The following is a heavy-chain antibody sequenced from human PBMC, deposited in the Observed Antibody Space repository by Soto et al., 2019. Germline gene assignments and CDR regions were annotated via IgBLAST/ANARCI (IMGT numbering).Heavy chain of an antibody. D-gene: IGHD1-26*01. CDR3: AKDSYPPEPKRELLDPPDAFDI. CDR1: GFTFDDYT. Sequence: GGSLRLSCAASGFTFDDYTMHWVRQAPGKGLEWASLISWDGGSTYYAESVKGRFTISRDNSKNSLYLQMNSLRTEDTALYYCAKDSYPPEPKRELLDPPDAFDIWGQGTMVTVSS. CDR2: ISWDGGST. V-gene: IGHV3-43*01. J-gene: IGHJ3*02.